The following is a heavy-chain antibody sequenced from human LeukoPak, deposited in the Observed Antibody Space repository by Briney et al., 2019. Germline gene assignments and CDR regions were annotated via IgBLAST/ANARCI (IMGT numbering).Heavy chain of an antibody. CDR3: ARDGGQWHSDLVRYYYYGMDV. Sequence: PGGSTRLSCAASGFTFSSYSMNWVRQAPGKGLEWVSSISSSSSYIYYADSVKGRFTISRDNAKNSLYLQMNSLRAEDTAVYYCARDGGQWHSDLVRYYYYGMDVWGQGTTVTVSS. V-gene: IGHV3-21*01. D-gene: IGHD6-19*01. CDR2: ISSSSSYI. J-gene: IGHJ6*02. CDR1: GFTFSSYS.